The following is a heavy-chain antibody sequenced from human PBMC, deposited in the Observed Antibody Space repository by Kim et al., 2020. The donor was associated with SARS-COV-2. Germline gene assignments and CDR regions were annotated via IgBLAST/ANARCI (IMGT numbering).Heavy chain of an antibody. D-gene: IGHD1-1*01. CDR1: GGSISSGDYY. CDR3: ARDQLTQRYFDL. J-gene: IGHJ2*01. V-gene: IGHV4-31*03. Sequence: SETLSLTCTVSGGSISSGDYYWIWIRQHPGKGLEWIGYIHYSGGTYSNPSLKSRVTISVDTSKNQFSLKLSSVTAADTAVYYCARDQLTQRYFDLWGRGTLVTVSS. CDR2: IHYSGGT.